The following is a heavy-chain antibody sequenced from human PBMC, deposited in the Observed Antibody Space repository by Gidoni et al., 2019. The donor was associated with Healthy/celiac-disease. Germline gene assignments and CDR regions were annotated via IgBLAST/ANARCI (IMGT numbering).Heavy chain of an antibody. D-gene: IGHD2-15*01. J-gene: IGHJ5*02. CDR1: GYTFTSYY. V-gene: IGHV1-46*03. CDR2: INPSGGST. CDR3: ARDPVCSGGSCYSWFDP. Sequence: QVQLVQSGAEVKKPGASVKVSCKASGYTFTSYYMHWVRQAPGQGLEWMGIINPSGGSTSYAQKFQGRVTMTRDTSTSTVYMELSSLRSEDTAVYYCARDPVCSGGSCYSWFDPWGQGTLVTVSS.